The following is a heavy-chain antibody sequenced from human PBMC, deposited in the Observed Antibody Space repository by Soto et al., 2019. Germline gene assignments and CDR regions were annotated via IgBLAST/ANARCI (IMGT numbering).Heavy chain of an antibody. CDR3: ARGSDY. CDR2: IYHDGNT. CDR1: GGSISSSY. J-gene: IGHJ4*02. V-gene: IGHV4-59*01. Sequence: PSETLSLTCTVCGGSISSSYWSWIRQSPGEGLEWIGYIYHDGNTNYNPSLKSRLTVSVDTSKNQFSLKLNSVTAADTAVYYCARGSDYWGQGTLVTVSS.